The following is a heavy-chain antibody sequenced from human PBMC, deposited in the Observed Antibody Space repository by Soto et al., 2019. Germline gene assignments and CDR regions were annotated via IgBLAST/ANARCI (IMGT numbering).Heavy chain of an antibody. V-gene: IGHV1-18*04. CDR3: AASDDSGVDP. D-gene: IGHD3-10*01. Sequence: LLLQSGAELKKPGASVKISCKASGYSFSTYDISWLRQAPGQQPEWMGRISPKSGNTNYAKKFQDRVTMTADTPSNTAYMELRSLSSDDTSKYDCAASDDSGVDPWVQGTLVTVPA. CDR2: ISPKSGNT. J-gene: IGHJ5*02. CDR1: GYSFSTYD.